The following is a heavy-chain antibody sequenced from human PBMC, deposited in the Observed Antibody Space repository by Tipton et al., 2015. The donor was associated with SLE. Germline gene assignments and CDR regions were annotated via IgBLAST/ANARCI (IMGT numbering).Heavy chain of an antibody. V-gene: IGHV3-30*02. CDR2: IRYDGSIK. Sequence: SLRLSCVASGFTFAGYGMHWVRQAPGKGLECVAFIRYDGSIKDYADSVKGRFTISRDNSKNTLYVQMNSLRAEDQAVYYCATGATGYYYYGMDVWGQGTTVTVSS. J-gene: IGHJ6*02. CDR1: GFTFAGYG. CDR3: ATGATGYYYYGMDV. D-gene: IGHD1-26*01.